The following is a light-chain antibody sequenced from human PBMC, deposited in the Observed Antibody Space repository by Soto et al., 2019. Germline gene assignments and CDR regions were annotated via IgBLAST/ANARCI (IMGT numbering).Light chain of an antibody. Sequence: DIQMTQSPCSLSASVGDKVTITCQASQDINNYLNWYQQKPGKAPKLLIYDAYNLETGVPSRFSGSGSGTDSTFTISSLQSDDIATYYCQQYDDLPSITFGQGTRLEIK. V-gene: IGKV1-33*01. CDR1: QDINNY. CDR3: QQYDDLPSIT. J-gene: IGKJ5*01. CDR2: DAY.